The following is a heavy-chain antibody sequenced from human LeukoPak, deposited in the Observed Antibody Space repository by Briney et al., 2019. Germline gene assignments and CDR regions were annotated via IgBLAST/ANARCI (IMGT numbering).Heavy chain of an antibody. J-gene: IGHJ4*02. CDR3: AKDPYRLRYFDWLFYFDY. V-gene: IGHV3-23*01. CDR2: ISGSGGST. Sequence: PGGSLRLSCAASGFTFSSYAMSWVRQAPGKGLEWVSAISGSGGSTYYADSVKGRFTISRDNSKNTLYLQMNSLRAEDTAVYYCAKDPYRLRYFDWLFYFDYWGQGTLVTVSS. D-gene: IGHD3-9*01. CDR1: GFTFSSYA.